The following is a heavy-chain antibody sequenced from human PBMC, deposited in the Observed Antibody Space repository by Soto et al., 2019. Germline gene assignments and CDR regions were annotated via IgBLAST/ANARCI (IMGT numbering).Heavy chain of an antibody. D-gene: IGHD6-6*01. CDR3: ARIWGSSLYGGMDV. J-gene: IGHJ6*02. Sequence: GSSVKVSCKASGYTFTSYGISWVRQAPGQGLEWMGWISAYNGNTNYAQKLQGRVTMTTDTSTSTAYMELRSLRSDDTAVYYCARIWGSSLYGGMDVWGQGTTVTVYS. CDR2: ISAYNGNT. CDR1: GYTFTSYG. V-gene: IGHV1-18*01.